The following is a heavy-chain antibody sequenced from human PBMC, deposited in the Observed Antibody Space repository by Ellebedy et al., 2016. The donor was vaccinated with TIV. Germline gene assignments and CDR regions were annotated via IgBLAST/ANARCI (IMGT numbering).Heavy chain of an antibody. CDR2: MNPHSGSA. CDR1: GYTFTSYG. CDR3: ARGYY. J-gene: IGHJ4*02. V-gene: IGHV1-8*02. Sequence: AASVKVSCKASGYTFTSYGISWVRQATGQGLEWMGWMNPHSGSADYAQKFQGRLTMTRDTSKSTAYMELSSLSSEDTAVYYCARGYYWGQGTRVAV.